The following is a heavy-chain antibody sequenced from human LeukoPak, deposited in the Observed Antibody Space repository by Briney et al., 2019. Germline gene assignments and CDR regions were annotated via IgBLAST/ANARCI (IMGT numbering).Heavy chain of an antibody. CDR3: ARPKYSSSWYRGYFDY. D-gene: IGHD6-13*01. CDR2: IYYSGST. CDR1: GGSISSSSYY. V-gene: IGHV4-39*07. J-gene: IGHJ4*02. Sequence: SETLSLTCTVSGGSISSSSYYWGWIRQPPGKGLEWIGSIYYSGSTYYNPSLKSRVTISVDTSKNQFSLKLSSVTAADTAVYYCARPKYSSSWYRGYFDYWGQGTLVTVSS.